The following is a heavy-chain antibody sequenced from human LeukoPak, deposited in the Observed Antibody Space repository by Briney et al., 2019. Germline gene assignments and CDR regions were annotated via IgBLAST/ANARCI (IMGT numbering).Heavy chain of an antibody. D-gene: IGHD6-13*01. V-gene: IGHV4-59*08. CDR2: IYYSGST. CDR3: ARGSSWRVFDY. J-gene: IGHJ4*02. CDR1: GVSISSYY. Sequence: SETLSLTCTVSGVSISSYYWSWLRQPPGKGLEWIGYIYYSGSTNYNPSLKSRVTISVDTSKSQFSLKLSSVTAADTAVYYCARGSSWRVFDYWGQGTLVTVSS.